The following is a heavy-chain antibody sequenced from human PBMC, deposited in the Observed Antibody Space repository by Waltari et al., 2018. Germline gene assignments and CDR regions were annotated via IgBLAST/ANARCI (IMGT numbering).Heavy chain of an antibody. CDR2: INPSGGST. CDR3: ARDILGYYYDSSGYSMDV. D-gene: IGHD3-22*01. J-gene: IGHJ6*02. CDR1: GYTFTSYY. V-gene: IGHV1-46*03. Sequence: QVQLVQSGAEVKKPGASVKVSCKASGYTFTSYYMHWVRQAPGQGLEWMGIINPSGGSTSYEKKFQGRVTMTRDTSTSTVYMELSSLRSEDTAVYYCARDILGYYYDSSGYSMDVWGQGTTVTVSS.